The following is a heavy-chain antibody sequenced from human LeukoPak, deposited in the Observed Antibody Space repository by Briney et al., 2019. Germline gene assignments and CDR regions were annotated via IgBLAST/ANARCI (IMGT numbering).Heavy chain of an antibody. CDR2: ISYDGSNK. CDR1: GFTSSSYG. CDR3: AKGIFSSSGWSYGMDV. D-gene: IGHD6-19*01. J-gene: IGHJ6*02. Sequence: GGSLRLSCAASGFTSSSYGMHWVRQAPGKGLEWVAVISYDGSNKYYADSVKGRFTISRDNSKNTLYLQMNSLRAEDPAVYYCAKGIFSSSGWSYGMDVWGQGTTVTVSS. V-gene: IGHV3-30*18.